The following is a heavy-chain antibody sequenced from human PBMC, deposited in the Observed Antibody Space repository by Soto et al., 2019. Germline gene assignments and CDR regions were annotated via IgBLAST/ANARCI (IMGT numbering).Heavy chain of an antibody. J-gene: IGHJ5*02. Sequence: PSETLSLTCAVYGGSFSGYYWSWIRQPPGKGLEWIGEINHSGSTNYNPSLKSRVTISVDTSKNQFSLKPSSVTAADTAVYYCGRRERMVRGVTVGGFDPWGQETLVTVSS. V-gene: IGHV4-34*01. CDR2: INHSGST. D-gene: IGHD3-10*01. CDR3: GRRERMVRGVTVGGFDP. CDR1: GGSFSGYY.